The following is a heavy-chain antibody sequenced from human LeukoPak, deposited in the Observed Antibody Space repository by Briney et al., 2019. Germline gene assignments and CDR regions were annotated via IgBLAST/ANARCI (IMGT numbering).Heavy chain of an antibody. J-gene: IGHJ6*03. V-gene: IGHV3-30*02. D-gene: IGHD5-12*01. CDR3: AKGGGYEAQYYYYYLDV. CDR2: AQYDGSPK. CDR1: GFTFKTYA. Sequence: GGSLRPSCAASGFTFKTYAMHWVRQAPGKGLEWVAFAQYDGSPKYYADSVKGRFTISRDNSKNTLYLQMKSLRAEDTAVYYCAKGGGYEAQYYYYYLDVWGKGTTVTISS.